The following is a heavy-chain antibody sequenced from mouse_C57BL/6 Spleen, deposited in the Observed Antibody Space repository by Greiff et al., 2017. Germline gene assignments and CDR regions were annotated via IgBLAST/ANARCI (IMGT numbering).Heavy chain of an antibody. Sequence: LVESGAELVRPGASVTLSCKASGYTFTDYEMHWVKQTPVHGLEWIGAIDPETGGTAYNQKFKGKAILTADKSSSTAYMELRSLTSEDSAVYYCTKLNYYGSRRGDYWGQGTTLTVSS. J-gene: IGHJ2*01. V-gene: IGHV1-15*01. CDR3: TKLNYYGSRRGDY. CDR2: IDPETGGT. D-gene: IGHD1-1*01. CDR1: GYTFTDYE.